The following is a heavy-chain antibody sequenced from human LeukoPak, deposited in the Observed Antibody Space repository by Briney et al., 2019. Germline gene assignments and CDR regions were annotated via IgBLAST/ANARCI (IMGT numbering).Heavy chain of an antibody. Sequence: GRSLRLSCAASGFTFNTYAMHWVRQAPGKGLEWVAVISYNGNSNYYADSVKGRFTTSRDNPKNTLYLQMSTLRAEDTAVYFCARGQDFWSGYYKGVYWGQGTLVTVSS. CDR3: ARGQDFWSGYYKGVY. CDR1: GFTFNTYA. CDR2: ISYNGNSN. J-gene: IGHJ4*02. V-gene: IGHV3-30-3*01. D-gene: IGHD3-3*01.